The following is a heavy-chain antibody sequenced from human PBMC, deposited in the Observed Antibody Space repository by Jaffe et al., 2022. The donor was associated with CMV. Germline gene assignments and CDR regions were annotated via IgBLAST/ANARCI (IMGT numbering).Heavy chain of an antibody. CDR3: AKDMDYSSSWNFGDAFDV. CDR2: ISWNGASV. Sequence: EVQLVESGGGLVQPGRSLRLSCAASGFKFNDFAMHWVRQAPGKGLEWVSGISWNGASVGYADSVKGRFTISRDNAKNSLYLQMNNLRAGDTALYSCAKDMDYSSSWNFGDAFDVWGHGTMVSVSS. CDR1: GFKFNDFA. J-gene: IGHJ3*01. D-gene: IGHD6-13*01. V-gene: IGHV3-9*01.